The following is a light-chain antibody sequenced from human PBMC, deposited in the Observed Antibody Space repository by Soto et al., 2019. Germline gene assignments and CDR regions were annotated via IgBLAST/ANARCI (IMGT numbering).Light chain of an antibody. Sequence: EIVLTQSPGTLSLSPGERATLSCRASQSVSSSYLACYQQKPGQAPMLLIYGASSRATGITDRFSGSGSGTDFTLTISRLEPEDFAVYYCQQYGSSRTFGQGTKVEIK. CDR2: GAS. V-gene: IGKV3-20*01. J-gene: IGKJ1*01. CDR1: QSVSSSY. CDR3: QQYGSSRT.